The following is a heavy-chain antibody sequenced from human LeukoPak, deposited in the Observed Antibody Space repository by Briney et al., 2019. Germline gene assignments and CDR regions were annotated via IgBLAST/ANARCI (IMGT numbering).Heavy chain of an antibody. V-gene: IGHV3-7*01. CDR1: GFTFSTSW. J-gene: IGHJ4*02. D-gene: IGHD2-2*01. CDR3: ARNLPAADY. Sequence: GGSLRLSCGASGFTFSTSWMAWVRQAPGRGLEWVANIKEDGSEKYYVDSVKGRFTISRDNARNSLYLQMNSLRAEDTAVYYCARNLPAADYWGQGTLVTVSS. CDR2: IKEDGSEK.